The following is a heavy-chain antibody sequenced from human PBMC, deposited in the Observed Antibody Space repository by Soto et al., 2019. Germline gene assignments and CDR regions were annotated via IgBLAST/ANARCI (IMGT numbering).Heavy chain of an antibody. CDR3: ARSVAVPAAHIAY. J-gene: IGHJ4*02. D-gene: IGHD2-2*01. CDR2: VYSTGST. Sequence: SSETLSLTCSVSGGSISGSYWSCIRQSPGKGLEWLGYVYSTGSTNYSPSLRSRVSISVDTSKNEFSLRLSSVTAADTAVYFCARSVAVPAAHIAYWGQVTQVTV. V-gene: IGHV4-59*01. CDR1: GGSISGSY.